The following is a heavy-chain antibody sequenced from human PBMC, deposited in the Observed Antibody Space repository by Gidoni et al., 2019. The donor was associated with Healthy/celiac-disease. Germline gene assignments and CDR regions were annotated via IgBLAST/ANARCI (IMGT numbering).Heavy chain of an antibody. CDR1: GFTFSSYA. V-gene: IGHV3-23*04. Sequence: EVQLVESGGGLVQPGGSLRLSCAASGFTFSSYALSWVRQAPGTGLEWVSAISGSGGSTYYADSVKGRFTISRDNSKNTLYLQMNSLRAEDTAVYYCAKDDVTIFGVDYYYYGMDVWGQGTTVTVSS. CDR2: ISGSGGST. CDR3: AKDDVTIFGVDYYYYGMDV. J-gene: IGHJ6*02. D-gene: IGHD3-3*01.